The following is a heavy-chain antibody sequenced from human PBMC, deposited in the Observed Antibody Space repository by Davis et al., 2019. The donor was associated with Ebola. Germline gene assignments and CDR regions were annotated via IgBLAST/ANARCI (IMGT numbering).Heavy chain of an antibody. D-gene: IGHD3-3*01. J-gene: IGHJ6*02. CDR1: GYSFTSYW. CDR3: ARHFVGKLFGMDV. Sequence: GESLKISCKGSGYSFTSYWIGWVRQMPGKGLEWMGTIYPGDSDTRYSPSFQGQVTMSADKSINTAYLQWSSLKASDTAMYFCARHFVGKLFGMDVWGQGTTVTVSS. CDR2: IYPGDSDT. V-gene: IGHV5-51*01.